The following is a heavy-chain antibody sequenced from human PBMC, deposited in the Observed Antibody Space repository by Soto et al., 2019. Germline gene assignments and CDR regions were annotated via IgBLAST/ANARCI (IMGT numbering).Heavy chain of an antibody. Sequence: ASVKVSCKASGYTFTSYGISWVRQAPGQGLEWMGWISAYNGNTNYAQKLQGRVTMTTDTSTSTAYMELRSLRSDDTAVYYCARERYYGSGSDNWFDPWGQGTLVTVSS. CDR1: GYTFTSYG. J-gene: IGHJ5*02. D-gene: IGHD3-10*01. V-gene: IGHV1-18*01. CDR3: ARERYYGSGSDNWFDP. CDR2: ISAYNGNT.